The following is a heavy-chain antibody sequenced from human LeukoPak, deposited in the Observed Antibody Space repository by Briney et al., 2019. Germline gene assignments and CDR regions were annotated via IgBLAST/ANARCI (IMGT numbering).Heavy chain of an antibody. Sequence: PAGSLSLTCAASGFTFHSCRMSLVRQAPGKGLEWVVNIKQDGSEKYYVDSVKGRFTISRDNAKNSLYLQMNSLRVEDTAIYYCARDPERGTTDYWVQGTLVTVSS. CDR2: IKQDGSEK. CDR1: GFTFHSCR. CDR3: ARDPERGTTDY. J-gene: IGHJ4*02. V-gene: IGHV3-7*01. D-gene: IGHD1-1*01.